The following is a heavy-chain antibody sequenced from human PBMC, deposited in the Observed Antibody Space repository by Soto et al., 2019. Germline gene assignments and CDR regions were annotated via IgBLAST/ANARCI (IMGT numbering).Heavy chain of an antibody. J-gene: IGHJ4*02. CDR2: IYHSVST. CDR3: ARVPDY. Sequence: QLQLRESGSGLVKPSQTLSLTCAVSGGSISSGGYSWGWIRQPPGKGLEWIGYIYHSVSTYYNPSLKSRVTISIDRSKNQISLKLSSVTAADTAVYYCARVPDYWGQGTLVTVSS. CDR1: GGSISSGGYS. V-gene: IGHV4-30-2*01. D-gene: IGHD3-10*01.